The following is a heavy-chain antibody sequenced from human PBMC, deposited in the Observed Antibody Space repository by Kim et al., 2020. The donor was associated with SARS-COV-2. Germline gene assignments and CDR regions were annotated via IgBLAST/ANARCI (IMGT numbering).Heavy chain of an antibody. J-gene: IGHJ5*02. Sequence: SETLSLTCTVSGGSISSSSYYWGWIRQPPGKGLEWIGSIYYSGSTYYNPSLKSRVTISVDTSKNQFSLKLSSVTAADTAVYYCARPSKLELGWFDPWGQGTLVTVSS. CDR3: ARPSKLELGWFDP. D-gene: IGHD1-7*01. CDR2: IYYSGST. V-gene: IGHV4-39*01. CDR1: GGSISSSSYY.